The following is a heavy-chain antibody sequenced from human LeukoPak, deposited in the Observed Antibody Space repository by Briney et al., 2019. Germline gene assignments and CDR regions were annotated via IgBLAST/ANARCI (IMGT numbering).Heavy chain of an antibody. D-gene: IGHD2-2*01. Sequence: GASVKASCEASGYIFTDYNIHWVRQAPGQGLEWVGWISAYNGNTNYAQKLQGRVTMTTDTSTSTAYMELRSLRSDDTAVYYCARDLYIVVVPAATHFDYWGQGTLVTVSS. CDR3: ARDLYIVVVPAATHFDY. CDR2: ISAYNGNT. V-gene: IGHV1-18*04. J-gene: IGHJ4*02. CDR1: GYIFTDYN.